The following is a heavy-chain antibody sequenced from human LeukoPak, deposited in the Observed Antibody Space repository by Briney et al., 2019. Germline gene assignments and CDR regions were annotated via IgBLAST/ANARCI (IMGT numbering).Heavy chain of an antibody. V-gene: IGHV1-24*01. Sequence: ASVKVSCKVSGYTLTELSMHWVRQAPGKGLEWMGGFDPEDGETIYAQKFQGRVTMTRDTSTSTVYMELSSLRSEDTAVYYCARKGDGYKNWGQGTLVTVSS. CDR1: GYTLTELS. CDR3: ARKGDGYKN. CDR2: FDPEDGET. J-gene: IGHJ4*02. D-gene: IGHD5-24*01.